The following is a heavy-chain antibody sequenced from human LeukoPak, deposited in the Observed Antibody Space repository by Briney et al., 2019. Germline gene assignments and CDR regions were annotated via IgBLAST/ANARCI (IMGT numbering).Heavy chain of an antibody. CDR3: ARGGYYYDSSGYSAEDAFDI. D-gene: IGHD3-22*01. Sequence: PSETLSLTCTVSGGSISSYYWSWIRQPAGKGLDWIGRIYTSGSTNYNPSLKSRVTMSVDTSKNQFSLKLSSVTAADTAVYYCARGGYYYDSSGYSAEDAFDIWGQGTMVTVSS. CDR2: IYTSGST. V-gene: IGHV4-4*07. J-gene: IGHJ3*02. CDR1: GGSISSYY.